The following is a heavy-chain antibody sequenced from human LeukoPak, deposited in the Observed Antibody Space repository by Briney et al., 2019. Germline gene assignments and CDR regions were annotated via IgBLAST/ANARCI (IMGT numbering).Heavy chain of an antibody. J-gene: IGHJ4*02. CDR1: GYTFTTYY. D-gene: IGHD2-21*01. Sequence: ASVKVSCKASGYTFTTYYMHWVRQAPGQGLEWMGIINPTGGSTTYAQKIQGRVTMTRDTPTSTVYMELSSLSSEDTAVYYCARGGHIENWWGSFDHWGQGTLVTVSS. CDR3: ARGGHIENWWGSFDH. V-gene: IGHV1-46*01. CDR2: INPTGGST.